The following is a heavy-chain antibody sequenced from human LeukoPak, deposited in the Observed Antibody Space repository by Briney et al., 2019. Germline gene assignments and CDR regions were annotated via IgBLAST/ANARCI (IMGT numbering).Heavy chain of an antibody. D-gene: IGHD1-26*01. Sequence: GGSLRLSCAASGFTFSSYAMSWVRQAPGKGLEWVSAISGSGGSTYYADSVKGRFTISRDNSKNTLYLQMNSLRAEDTAVYYCARDQPELLVGVGAFDIWGQGTMVTVSS. J-gene: IGHJ3*02. V-gene: IGHV3-23*01. CDR3: ARDQPELLVGVGAFDI. CDR2: ISGSGGST. CDR1: GFTFSSYA.